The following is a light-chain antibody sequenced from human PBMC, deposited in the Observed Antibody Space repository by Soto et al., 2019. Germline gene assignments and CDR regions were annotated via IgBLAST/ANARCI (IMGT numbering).Light chain of an antibody. CDR1: QSVRNN. CDR3: QQYKTWPLT. CDR2: DTS. V-gene: IGKV3-15*01. J-gene: IGKJ4*01. Sequence: EVVMTQSPVTLSVSPGDRATLSCRASQSVRNNLAWYQQKPGQAPRLLIFDTSARATDIPVRFTGGGSGTECTRTISSLQSEDSAVYYCQQYKTWPLTFGGGTKVEIK.